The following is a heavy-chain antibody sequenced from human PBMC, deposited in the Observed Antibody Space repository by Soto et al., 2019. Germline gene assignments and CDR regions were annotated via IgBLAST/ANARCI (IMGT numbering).Heavy chain of an antibody. CDR2: LYSDDTT. J-gene: IGHJ4*02. CDR3: ARVGAVAAVDY. Sequence: EVQLAESGGGLIQPGGSLRLSCAASGFIVSSKYMSWVRQAPGKGLEWVSILYSDDTTYYADSVKGRFTISRDNSKNTLYLQMNSLRAEDTAVYYCARVGAVAAVDYWGQGTLVTVSS. D-gene: IGHD6-19*01. CDR1: GFIVSSKY. V-gene: IGHV3-53*01.